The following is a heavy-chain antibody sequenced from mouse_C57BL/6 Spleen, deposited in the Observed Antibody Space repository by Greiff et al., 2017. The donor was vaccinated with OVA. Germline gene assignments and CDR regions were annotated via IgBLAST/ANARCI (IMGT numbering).Heavy chain of an antibody. CDR2: ISSGGDYI. CDR1: GFTFSSYA. D-gene: IGHD2-12*01. CDR3: TRPPLRGYAMDY. V-gene: IGHV5-9-1*02. J-gene: IGHJ4*01. Sequence: EVKLMESGEGLVKPGGSLKLSCAASGFTFSSYAMSWVRQTPEKRLEWVAYISSGGDYIYYADTLKGRFTISRDNAWNTLYLQMSSLKSEDTAVYYCTRPPLRGYAMDYWGKGTSVTVSS.